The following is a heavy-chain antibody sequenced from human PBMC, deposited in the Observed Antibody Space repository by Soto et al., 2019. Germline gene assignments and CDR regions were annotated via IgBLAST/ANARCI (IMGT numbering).Heavy chain of an antibody. CDR3: ARAPRDDYYDSSGPVSP. CDR1: GGTFSSYA. Sequence: QVQLVQSGAEVKKPGSSVKVSCKASGGTFSSYAISWVRQAPGQGLEWMGGIIPIFGTANYAQKFQGRVTITADESTSTAYMELSSLRSEDTAVYYCARAPRDDYYDSSGPVSPWGQGTLVTVSS. CDR2: IIPIFGTA. V-gene: IGHV1-69*01. J-gene: IGHJ5*02. D-gene: IGHD3-22*01.